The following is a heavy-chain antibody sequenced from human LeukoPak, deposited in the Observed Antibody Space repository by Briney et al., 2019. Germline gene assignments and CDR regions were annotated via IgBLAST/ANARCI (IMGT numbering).Heavy chain of an antibody. CDR3: AKAQNYYDSSGYYSHYFDY. J-gene: IGHJ4*02. Sequence: GGSLRLSCEASGFTFSSYAMSWVRQAPGKGLEWVSSISGSGGSTYYADSVKGRFTISRDNSKNTLYLQMNSLRAEDTAVYYCAKAQNYYDSSGYYSHYFDYWGQGTLVTVSS. V-gene: IGHV3-23*01. D-gene: IGHD3-22*01. CDR1: GFTFSSYA. CDR2: ISGSGGST.